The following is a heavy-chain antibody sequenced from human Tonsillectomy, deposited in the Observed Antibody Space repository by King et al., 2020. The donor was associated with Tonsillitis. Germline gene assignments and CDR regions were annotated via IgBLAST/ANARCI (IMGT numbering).Heavy chain of an antibody. CDR1: GYSISSNYY. CDR2: IYHSGST. J-gene: IGHJ4*02. CDR3: ARYRGYSYGFDY. D-gene: IGHD5-18*01. Sequence: QLQESGPGLVKPSETLSLTCAVSGYSISSNYYWGWIRQPPGKGLEWIGSIYHSGSTYYNPSLMSQVTISVDTSKNQFSLKLSSVTAADAAVYYCARYRGYSYGFDYWGQGTLVTVSS. V-gene: IGHV4-38-2*01.